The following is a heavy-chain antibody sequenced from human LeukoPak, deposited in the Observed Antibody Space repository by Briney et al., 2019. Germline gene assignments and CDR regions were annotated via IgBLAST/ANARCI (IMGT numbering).Heavy chain of an antibody. CDR3: AKALRYYDSSGPSDY. D-gene: IGHD3-22*01. J-gene: IGHJ4*02. V-gene: IGHV3-53*01. CDR2: IYSGGST. Sequence: PGGSLRLSCAASGFTVGSSYMDWVRQAPGKGLEWVSVIYSGGSTYYADSVKGRFTISRDSSKNTLYLQMNSLRAEDTAVYYCAKALRYYDSSGPSDYWGQGTLVTVSS. CDR1: GFTVGSSY.